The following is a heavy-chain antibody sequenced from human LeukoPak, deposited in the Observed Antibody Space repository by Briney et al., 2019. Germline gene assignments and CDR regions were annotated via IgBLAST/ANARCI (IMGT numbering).Heavy chain of an antibody. J-gene: IGHJ4*02. V-gene: IGHV4-34*01. D-gene: IGHD3-9*01. CDR2: INHSGST. CDR3: ARRGYDILTGSLYYFDY. CDR1: GGSFSGYY. Sequence: SETLSLTCAVYGGSFSGYYWSWIRQPPGKGLEWIGEINHSGSTNYNPSLKSRVTISVDTSKNQFSLKLSSVTAADTAVYYCARRGYDILTGSLYYFDYWGQGTLVTVSS.